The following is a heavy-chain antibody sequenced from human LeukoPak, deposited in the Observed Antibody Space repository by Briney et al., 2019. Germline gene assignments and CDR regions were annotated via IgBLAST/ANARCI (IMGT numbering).Heavy chain of an antibody. CDR2: IYPTGST. V-gene: IGHV4-38-2*02. Sequence: SETLSLTCTVSGYSISSGYYWGWIRQPPGKGLEWIGNIYPTGSTYYNPSLKSRVTISVDTSKKQLSLRLSSVTAADTAVYYCAKEAPTDYAFDIWGQGTMVTVS. D-gene: IGHD3/OR15-3a*01. CDR1: GYSISSGYY. J-gene: IGHJ3*02. CDR3: AKEAPTDYAFDI.